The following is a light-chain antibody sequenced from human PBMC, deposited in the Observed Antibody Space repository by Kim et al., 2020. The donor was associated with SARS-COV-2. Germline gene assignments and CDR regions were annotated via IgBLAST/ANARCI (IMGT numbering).Light chain of an antibody. CDR3: QEYGSSVLT. V-gene: IGKV3-20*01. Sequence: EIVLTQSPGTLSLSPGERATLSCRASQSVSSSYLAWYQQQPGQAPRLLIYGASSRATGIPDRFSGSGSGTDFTLTISRLEPEDFAVYYCQEYGSSVLTFGGGTKLEI. CDR2: GAS. CDR1: QSVSSSY. J-gene: IGKJ4*01.